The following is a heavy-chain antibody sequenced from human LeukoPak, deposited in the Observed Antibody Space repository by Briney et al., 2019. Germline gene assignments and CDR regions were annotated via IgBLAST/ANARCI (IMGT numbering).Heavy chain of an antibody. V-gene: IGHV4-34*01. CDR3: ASREHYYGSGSYFPRHINDAFDT. Sequence: PLETLSLTCAVYGGSFSGYYWSWIRQPPGKGLEWIGEINYSGSTYYNPSLKSRVTISVDTSKNQFSLKLSSVTAADTAVYYCASREHYYGSGSYFPRHINDAFDTWGQGTMVTVSS. J-gene: IGHJ3*02. D-gene: IGHD3-10*01. CDR1: GGSFSGYY. CDR2: INYSGST.